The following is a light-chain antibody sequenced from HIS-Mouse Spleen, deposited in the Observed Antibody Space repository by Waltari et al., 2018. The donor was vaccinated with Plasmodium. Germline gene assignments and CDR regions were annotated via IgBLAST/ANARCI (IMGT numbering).Light chain of an antibody. J-gene: IGLJ3*02. CDR3: QAWDSSTASWV. Sequence: SYELTQPPSVSVSPGQTASITCPGDKLGDKYACWYQQKPGQSPVLVIYQDSKRPPGIPERFSGSNSGNTATLTLSGTQAMDEADYYCQAWDSSTASWVFGGGTTLTVL. CDR2: QDS. CDR1: KLGDKY. V-gene: IGLV3-1*01.